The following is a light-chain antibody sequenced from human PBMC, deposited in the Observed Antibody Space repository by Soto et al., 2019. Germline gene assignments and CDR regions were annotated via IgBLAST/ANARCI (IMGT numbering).Light chain of an antibody. CDR1: QSISSY. Sequence: DIQMTQSPSSLSASVGDRVTITFRASQSISSYLNWYQQKPGKAPKLLIYDASSLESGVPARFSGGGSGTEFTLTINSLQPDDFATYYCQQYKSYWTFGQGTKVDIK. J-gene: IGKJ1*01. V-gene: IGKV1-5*01. CDR3: QQYKSYWT. CDR2: DAS.